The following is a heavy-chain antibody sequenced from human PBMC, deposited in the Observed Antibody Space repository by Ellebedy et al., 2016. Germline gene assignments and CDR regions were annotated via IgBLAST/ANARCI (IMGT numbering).Heavy chain of an antibody. CDR3: AKDMIVVVITTPGDY. CDR2: IKQDGSEK. Sequence: GESLKISCAASGFTFSSYWMSWVRQAPGKGLEWVANIKQDGSEKYYVDSVKGRFTISRDNAKNSLYLQMNSLRAEDTAVYYCAKDMIVVVITTPGDYWGQGTLVTVSS. D-gene: IGHD3-22*01. J-gene: IGHJ4*02. CDR1: GFTFSSYW. V-gene: IGHV3-7*01.